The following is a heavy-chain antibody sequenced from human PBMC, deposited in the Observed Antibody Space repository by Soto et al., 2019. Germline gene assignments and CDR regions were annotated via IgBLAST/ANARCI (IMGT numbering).Heavy chain of an antibody. V-gene: IGHV4-34*01. J-gene: IGHJ4*02. CDR3: ARGRALAIDPKVSYFDY. Sequence: SETLSLTCAVYGGSFSGYYWSWIRQPPGKGLEWIGEINHSGSTNYNPSLKSRVTISVDTSKNQFSLKLSSVTAADTAVYYCARGRALAIDPKVSYFDYWCQGPLVTGS. CDR2: INHSGST. D-gene: IGHD1-26*01. CDR1: GGSFSGYY.